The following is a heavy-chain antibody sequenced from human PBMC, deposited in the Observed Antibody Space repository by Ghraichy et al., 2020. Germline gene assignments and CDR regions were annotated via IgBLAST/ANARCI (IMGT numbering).Heavy chain of an antibody. CDR1: GFSFSNYD. CDR2: ISGSGGST. V-gene: IGHV3-23*01. CDR3: AKGVGGGNSVYFDY. J-gene: IGHJ4*02. Sequence: GGSLRLSCAASGFSFSNYDMSWVRQAPGKGLEWVSRISGSGGSTNYADSVKGRFTISRDNSKNTLYLQMNILRAEDSAVYYCAKGVGGGNSVYFDYWGQGTLVTVSS. D-gene: IGHD4-23*01.